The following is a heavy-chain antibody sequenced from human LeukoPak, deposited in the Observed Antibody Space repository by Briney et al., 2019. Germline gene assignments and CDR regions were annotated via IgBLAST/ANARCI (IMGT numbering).Heavy chain of an antibody. J-gene: IGHJ4*02. CDR1: GYTFTAYY. CDR3: ARNSPYDDYFDL. Sequence: ASVKVSCKASGYTFTAYYIQWVRQAPGQGLEWMGWINPDIGGTNFAQKFQGRVTMTRDTSIVTAYMELSSLRSDDTAVYYCARNSPYDDYFDLWGQGTLVTVSS. D-gene: IGHD5-12*01. V-gene: IGHV1-2*02. CDR2: INPDIGGT.